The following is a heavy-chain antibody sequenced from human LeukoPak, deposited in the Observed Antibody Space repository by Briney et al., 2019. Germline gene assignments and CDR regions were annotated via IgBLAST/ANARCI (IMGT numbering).Heavy chain of an antibody. CDR1: GGSISSGGYY. CDR3: ARDGTTGLGRYYMDV. V-gene: IGHV4-30-2*01. J-gene: IGHJ6*03. CDR2: IYHSGST. D-gene: IGHD1-1*01. Sequence: SETLSLTCTVSGGSISSGGYYWSWIRQPPGKGLEWIGYIYHSGSTYYNPSLKSRVTISVDRSKNQFSLKLSSVTAADTAVYYCARDGTTGLGRYYMDVWGKGTTVTVSS.